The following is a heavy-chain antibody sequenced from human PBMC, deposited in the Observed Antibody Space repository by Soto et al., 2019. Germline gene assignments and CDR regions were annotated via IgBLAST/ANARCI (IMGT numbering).Heavy chain of an antibody. V-gene: IGHV1-2*04. Sequence: ASVKVSCKASGYSFTGYYLHWVRQAPGQGLEWXGWXXPXXGXTXXXPXXRGWVNMTRDTSIRTAYMELSGLKSDDTAVYFCVRAETFYPGNTFDYWGQGALVTVSS. CDR1: GYSFTGYY. J-gene: IGHJ4*02. CDR2: XXPXXGXT. CDR3: VRAETFYPGNTFDY. D-gene: IGHD1-1*01.